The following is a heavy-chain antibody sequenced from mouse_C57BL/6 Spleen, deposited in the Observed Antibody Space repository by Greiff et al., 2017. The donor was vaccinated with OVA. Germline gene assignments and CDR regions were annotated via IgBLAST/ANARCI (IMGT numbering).Heavy chain of an antibody. Sequence: QVQLQQSGPELVKPGASVKISCKASGYTFTDYYINWVKQRPGQGLEWIGWINPGSGNTKYNEKFKGKATLTVDTSSSTAYMQLSSLTSEDSAVYFCARGTTVVADWYFDVWGTGTTVTVSS. CDR1: GYTFTDYY. CDR2: INPGSGNT. V-gene: IGHV1-84*01. CDR3: ARGTTVVADWYFDV. D-gene: IGHD1-1*01. J-gene: IGHJ1*03.